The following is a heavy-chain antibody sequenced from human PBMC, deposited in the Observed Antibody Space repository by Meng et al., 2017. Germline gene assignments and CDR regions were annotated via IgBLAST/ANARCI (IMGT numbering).Heavy chain of an antibody. J-gene: IGHJ5*02. D-gene: IGHD3-22*01. CDR3: ARICYDSSGYSPYNWFDP. CDR1: GGSISSSSYY. V-gene: IGHV4-39*07. Sequence: QVPLQVSGPGLVKPSETLSLTCTVSGGSISSSSYYWGWIRQPPGKGLEWIGSIYYSGSTYYNPSLKSRVTISVDTSKNQFSLKLSSVTAADTAVYYCARICYDSSGYSPYNWFDPWGQGTLVTVSS. CDR2: IYYSGST.